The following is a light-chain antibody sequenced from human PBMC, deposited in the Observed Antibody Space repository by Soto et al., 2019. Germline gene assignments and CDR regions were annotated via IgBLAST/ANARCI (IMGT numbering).Light chain of an antibody. J-gene: IGKJ1*01. CDR3: QHYNSYSEA. Sequence: DIQMTQSPSTLSASVGDRFTMXXRASQSISSWLAWYQQKPGKAPKXVIYKASTLKSGVPSRFSGSGAGTEFTLTISSLQPDDFATYYCQHYNSYSEAFGQGTKVDI. CDR2: KAS. V-gene: IGKV1-5*03. CDR1: QSISSW.